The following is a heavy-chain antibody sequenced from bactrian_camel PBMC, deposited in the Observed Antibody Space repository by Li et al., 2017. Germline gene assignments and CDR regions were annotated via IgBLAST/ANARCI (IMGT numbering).Heavy chain of an antibody. CDR3: AADPTCTGTYPEGY. D-gene: IGHD2*01. CDR2: IEGDGGRT. V-gene: IGHV3S6*01. CDR1: GYTASSKC. Sequence: HVQLVESGGGSVQAGGSLTLSCTASGYTASSKCMAWFRLAPGKEREEVARIEGDGGRTKVAESVTGRFGISKDNAKIILYLQMTNLKPGDTGRYYCAADPTCTGTYPEGYWGQGTQVTVS. J-gene: IGHJ4*01.